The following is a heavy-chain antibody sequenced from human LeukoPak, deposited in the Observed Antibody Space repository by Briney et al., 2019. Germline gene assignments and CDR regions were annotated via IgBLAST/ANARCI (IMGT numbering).Heavy chain of an antibody. D-gene: IGHD2-8*01. V-gene: IGHV1-18*01. CDR3: ARLVYAIAYYYMDV. CDR1: GYTFTNYG. J-gene: IGHJ6*03. Sequence: ASVKVSCKTSGYTFTNYGISWVRQAPGQGLEWMGWISAYNGNTDYAQKLQGRVTMTTDTSTSTAYMELRSLRSDDTAVYYCARLVYAIAYYYMDVWGKGTTVTVSS. CDR2: ISAYNGNT.